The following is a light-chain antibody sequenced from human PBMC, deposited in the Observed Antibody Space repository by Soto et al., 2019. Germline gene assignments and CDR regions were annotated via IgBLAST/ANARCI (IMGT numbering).Light chain of an antibody. CDR3: QQCSNWPIT. V-gene: IGKV3D-20*02. Sequence: IVLTQSPGTLSLSTGERATLSCRTSQSVSSNYLAWYQQKPGQAPRLLIYDASNRATGIPARFSGSGSGTDFTLTISSLEPEDFAVYYCQQCSNWPITFGQGTRLEIK. CDR2: DAS. J-gene: IGKJ5*01. CDR1: QSVSSNY.